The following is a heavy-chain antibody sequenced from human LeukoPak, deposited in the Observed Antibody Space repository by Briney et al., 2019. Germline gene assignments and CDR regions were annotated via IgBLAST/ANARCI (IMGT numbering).Heavy chain of an antibody. CDR1: GGTFSSYA. V-gene: IGHV1-69*05. CDR2: IIPIFGTA. D-gene: IGHD2-21*02. J-gene: IGHJ6*03. Sequence: SVKVSCKASGGTFSSYAISWVRQAPGQGLEWMGRIIPIFGTANYAQKFQGRVTITTDESTSTAYMELSSLRSKDTAVYYCQTRAYCGGDCPITYYYYYMDVWGKGTTVTVSS. CDR3: QTRAYCGGDCPITYYYYYMDV.